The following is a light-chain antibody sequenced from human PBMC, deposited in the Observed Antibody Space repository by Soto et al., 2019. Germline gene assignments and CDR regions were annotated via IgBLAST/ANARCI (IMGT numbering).Light chain of an antibody. V-gene: IGLV4-69*01. CDR1: SGHSSYA. CDR2: LYSDGSH. J-gene: IGLJ3*02. CDR3: QTWGTGIRV. Sequence: QLVLTQSPSASASLGASVKLTCTLSSGHSSYAIAWHQQQPEKGPRYLMKLYSDGSHSKGDGIPDRFSGSSSGPERYLTISSLQSEDEADYYCQTWGTGIRVFGGGTQLTVL.